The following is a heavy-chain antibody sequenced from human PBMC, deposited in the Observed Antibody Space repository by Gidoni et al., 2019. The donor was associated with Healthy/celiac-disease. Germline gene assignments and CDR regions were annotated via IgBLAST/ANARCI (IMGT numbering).Heavy chain of an antibody. Sequence: EVQLVESGGGLVPPGGSLRLSCSASGFTFSSYSMNWVRQAPGKGLEWVSYISSSSSTIYYADSVKGRFTISRDNAKNSLYLQMNSLRAEDTAVYYCAAAHYYDSSGHYFDAFDIWGQGTMVTVSS. J-gene: IGHJ3*02. CDR1: GFTFSSYS. D-gene: IGHD3-22*01. V-gene: IGHV3-48*01. CDR3: AAAHYYDSSGHYFDAFDI. CDR2: ISSSSSTI.